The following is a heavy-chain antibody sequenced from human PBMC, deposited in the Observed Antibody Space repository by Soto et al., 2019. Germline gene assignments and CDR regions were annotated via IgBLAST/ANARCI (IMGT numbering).Heavy chain of an antibody. Sequence: QVQLVQSGAEVKKPGASVKVSCKASGYTFTSYAMHWVRQAPGQRLEWMGWINAGNGNTRYSQKFQGRVTITRDTSASTAYMELSSLRSEDTAVYYCARTVGYYYGMDVWGQGTTVTVSS. V-gene: IGHV1-3*01. CDR2: INAGNGNT. CDR1: GYTFTSYA. D-gene: IGHD4-17*01. J-gene: IGHJ6*02. CDR3: ARTVGYYYGMDV.